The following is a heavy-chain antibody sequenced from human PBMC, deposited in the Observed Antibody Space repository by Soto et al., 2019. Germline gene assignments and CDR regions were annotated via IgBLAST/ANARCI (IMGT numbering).Heavy chain of an antibody. CDR1: GYTLTDLS. V-gene: IGHV1-24*01. D-gene: IGHD3-3*01. CDR2: FDPEDGET. Sequence: ASVKVSCKVSGYTLTDLSMHWGRQAPGKGLEWMGGFDPEDGETIYAQKFQGRVTMTEDTSTDTAYMELSSLRSEDTAVYYCATTDLRFLEWSNPVSYYYYYGMDVWGQGTTVTVSS. J-gene: IGHJ6*02. CDR3: ATTDLRFLEWSNPVSYYYYYGMDV.